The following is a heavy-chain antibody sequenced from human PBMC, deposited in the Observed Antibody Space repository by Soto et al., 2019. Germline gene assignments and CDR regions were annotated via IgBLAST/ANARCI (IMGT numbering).Heavy chain of an antibody. CDR2: IYPGDSDT. Sequence: PXDSLTISCKGSGYSFTSYWIGWVRQMPGKGLEWMGIIYPGDSDTRYSPSFQGQVTISADKSISTAYLQWSSLKASGTAMYYCAAVAAGTNWFDPWGQGTLVTVSS. CDR1: GYSFTSYW. V-gene: IGHV5-51*01. CDR3: AAVAAGTNWFDP. J-gene: IGHJ5*02. D-gene: IGHD6-13*01.